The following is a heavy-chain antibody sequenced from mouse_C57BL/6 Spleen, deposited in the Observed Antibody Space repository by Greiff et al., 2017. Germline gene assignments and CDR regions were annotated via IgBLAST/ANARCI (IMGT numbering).Heavy chain of an antibody. CDR3: AANWDVGYAMDY. D-gene: IGHD4-1*01. J-gene: IGHJ4*01. CDR2: IHPNSGST. Sequence: QVQLQQPGAELVKPGASVTLSCKASGYTFTSYWMHWVKQRPGQGLEWIGMIHPNSGSTNYNEKFKSKATLTVDKSSSTAYMQLSSLTSEDSAVYYCAANWDVGYAMDYWGQGTSVTVSS. CDR1: GYTFTSYW. V-gene: IGHV1-64*01.